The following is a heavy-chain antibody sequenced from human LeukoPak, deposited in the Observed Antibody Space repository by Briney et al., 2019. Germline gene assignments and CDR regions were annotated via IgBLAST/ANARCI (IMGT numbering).Heavy chain of an antibody. CDR2: IIPIFGTA. CDR1: GGTFSSYA. Sequence: SVKVSCKASGGTFSSYAISWVRQAPGQGLEWMGGIIPIFGTANYAQKFQGRVTITADESTSTAYMELSSLRSEDTAVYYCARGKYSSSWSYYFGYWGQGTLVTVSS. J-gene: IGHJ4*02. D-gene: IGHD6-13*01. V-gene: IGHV1-69*13. CDR3: ARGKYSSSWSYYFGY.